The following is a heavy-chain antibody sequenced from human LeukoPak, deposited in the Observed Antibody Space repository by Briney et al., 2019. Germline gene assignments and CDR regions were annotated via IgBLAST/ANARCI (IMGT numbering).Heavy chain of an antibody. CDR2: ISAYNGNT. CDR3: AIDLRSSGWLFDY. V-gene: IGHV1-18*01. J-gene: IGHJ4*02. CDR1: GYTFTNYG. Sequence: ASVKVSCKASGYTFTNYGIRWVRQAPGQGLEWMGWISAYNGNTNYAQKLQGRVTMTTETSTNTAYMELRSLRSDDTAVYYCAIDLRSSGWLFDYWGQGTLVTVSS. D-gene: IGHD6-19*01.